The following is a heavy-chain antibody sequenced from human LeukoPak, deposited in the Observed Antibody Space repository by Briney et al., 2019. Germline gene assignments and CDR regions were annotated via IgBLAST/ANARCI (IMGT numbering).Heavy chain of an antibody. Sequence: SETLSLTCTVSGGSFSTYYWSWIRQPPGKGLEWIGYIYYSGSTNYNPSLKSRVTISVETSKNQCSLKVRSVTAADTAVYYCARVGVGATGGRLFDYWGQGSLVTVSS. CDR3: ARVGVGATGGRLFDY. J-gene: IGHJ4*02. CDR2: IYYSGST. CDR1: GGSFSTYY. V-gene: IGHV4-59*12. D-gene: IGHD1-26*01.